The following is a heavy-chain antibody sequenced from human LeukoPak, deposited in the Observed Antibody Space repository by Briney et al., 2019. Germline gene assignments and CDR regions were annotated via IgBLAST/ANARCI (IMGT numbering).Heavy chain of an antibody. CDR2: IRRKANSYAT. V-gene: IGHV3-73*01. J-gene: IGHJ6*02. CDR1: GFTFSGSP. D-gene: IGHD3-10*01. CDR3: SDGFGESGVRYGMDV. Sequence: PGGSLRLSCVASGFTFSGSPMHWVRQASGKGLEWVGCIRRKANSYATTYPASVKGRFTISRDDSKNTAYLQMNSLKIEDTAVYYCSDGFGESGVRYGMDVWGQGTTVTVSS.